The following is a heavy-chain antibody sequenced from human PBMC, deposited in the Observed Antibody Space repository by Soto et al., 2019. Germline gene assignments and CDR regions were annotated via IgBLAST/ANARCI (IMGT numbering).Heavy chain of an antibody. Sequence: SETLSLTCTVSGGSISSSSYYWGWIRQPPGKGLEWIGSIYYSGSTYYNPSLKSRVTISVDTSKNQFSLKLSSVTAADTAVYYCASGPVSGESVDYWGQGTLVTVSS. CDR2: IYYSGST. CDR1: GGSISSSSYY. CDR3: ASGPVSGESVDY. J-gene: IGHJ4*02. V-gene: IGHV4-39*01.